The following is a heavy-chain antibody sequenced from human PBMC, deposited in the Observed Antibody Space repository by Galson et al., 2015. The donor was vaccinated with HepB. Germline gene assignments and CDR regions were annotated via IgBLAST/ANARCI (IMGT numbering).Heavy chain of an antibody. CDR1: GFSVSTNY. CDR2: IYSGGYR. J-gene: IGHJ4*02. D-gene: IGHD2-2*01. Sequence: SLRLSCAASGFSVSTNYMTWVRQAPGKGLKWVAIIYSGGYRSYADSVKGRFTISRDNSKNTVFLQMNSLRAEDTAVYYCARATSGGYCSRTDCYYFDNWGQGTLVTVSS. V-gene: IGHV3-53*01. CDR3: ARATSGGYCSRTDCYYFDN.